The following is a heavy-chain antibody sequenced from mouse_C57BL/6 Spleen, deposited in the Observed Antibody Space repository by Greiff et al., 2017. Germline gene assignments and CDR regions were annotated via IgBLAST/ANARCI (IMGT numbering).Heavy chain of an antibody. CDR1: GYTFTSYW. Sequence: VHLQQSGAELVRPGASVKLSCKASGYTFTSYWMHWVKQRPGQGLEWIGEIDPSDGYTNYNPKFKGKSTLTADTSSNTAYMTLSSQTSEDSAVDYCAMYGSSPYAMDYWGQGTSVTVSS. J-gene: IGHJ4*01. D-gene: IGHD1-1*01. V-gene: IGHV1-69*01. CDR2: IDPSDGYT. CDR3: AMYGSSPYAMDY.